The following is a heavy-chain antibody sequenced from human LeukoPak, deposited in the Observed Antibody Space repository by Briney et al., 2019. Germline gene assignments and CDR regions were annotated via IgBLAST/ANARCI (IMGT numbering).Heavy chain of an antibody. CDR2: IYHSGST. J-gene: IGHJ5*02. D-gene: IGHD3-16*01. CDR1: GGSISSSNW. Sequence: SETLSLTCAVSGGSISSSNWWSWVRQPPGKGLEWIGEIYHSGSTNYNPSLKSRVTISVDKSKNQFSLKLSSVTAADTAVYYCARDIVLLPNWFDPWGQGTLVTVSS. V-gene: IGHV4-4*02. CDR3: ARDIVLLPNWFDP.